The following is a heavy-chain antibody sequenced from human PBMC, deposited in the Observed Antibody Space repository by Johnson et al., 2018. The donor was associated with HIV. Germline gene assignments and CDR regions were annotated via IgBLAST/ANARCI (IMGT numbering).Heavy chain of an antibody. J-gene: IGHJ3*02. CDR1: GFTFSSYW. CDR3: AREQFLESDAFDI. CDR2: IKQDGSEK. V-gene: IGHV3-7*01. D-gene: IGHD3-3*01. Sequence: VLLVESGGGLVQPGGSLRLSCAASGFTFSSYWMSWVRQAPGKGLEWVANIKQDGSEKYYMDSVKGRFTISRDNAKNSLYLQMNSLRAEDTAVYYCAREQFLESDAFDIWGQGTMVTVSS.